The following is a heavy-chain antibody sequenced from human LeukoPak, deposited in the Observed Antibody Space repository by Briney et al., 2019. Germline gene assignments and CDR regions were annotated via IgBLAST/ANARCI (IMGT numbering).Heavy chain of an antibody. CDR3: ARTPQQWLAPFDY. V-gene: IGHV3-48*04. J-gene: IGHJ4*02. D-gene: IGHD6-19*01. CDR2: ISSSSSTI. Sequence: GGSLRLSCAASGFTFSSYSMNWVRQAPGEGLEWVSYISSSSSTIYYADSVKGRFTISRDNAKNSLYLQMNSLRAEDTAVYYCARTPQQWLAPFDYWGQGTLVTVSS. CDR1: GFTFSSYS.